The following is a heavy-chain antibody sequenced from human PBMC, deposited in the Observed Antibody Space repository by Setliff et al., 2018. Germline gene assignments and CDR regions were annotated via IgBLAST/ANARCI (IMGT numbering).Heavy chain of an antibody. V-gene: IGHV4-61*09. Sequence: SETLSLTCTVTGGSINSGPYYWTWIRQSAGKGLEWLGQIYSKGSMNHNPSLKSRVTISADSSKSQFFLRLTSVTAADTAIYYCARGDSSGNNYPVLDYWGQGTLVTVPS. J-gene: IGHJ4*02. CDR2: IYSKGSM. CDR3: ARGDSSGNNYPVLDY. D-gene: IGHD5-18*01. CDR1: GGSINSGPYY.